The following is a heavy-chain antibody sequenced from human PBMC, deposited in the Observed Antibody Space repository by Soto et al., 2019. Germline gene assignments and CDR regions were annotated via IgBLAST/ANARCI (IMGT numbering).Heavy chain of an antibody. Sequence: SETLSLTCTVSGGSISSYYWSWIRQPPGKGLEWIGYIYHSGSTYYNPSLKSRVTISVDRSKNQFSLKLSSVTAADTAVYYCARLGLELGGFDYWGQGTLVTVSS. D-gene: IGHD1-7*01. CDR3: ARLGLELGGFDY. CDR1: GGSISSYY. J-gene: IGHJ4*02. CDR2: IYHSGST. V-gene: IGHV4-59*12.